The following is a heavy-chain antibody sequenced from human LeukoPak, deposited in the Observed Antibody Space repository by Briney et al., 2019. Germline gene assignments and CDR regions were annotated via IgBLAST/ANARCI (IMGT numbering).Heavy chain of an antibody. J-gene: IGHJ4*02. V-gene: IGHV3-23*01. CDR1: RFTFSTYG. Sequence: GGSLRLSCAASRFTFSTYGMSWVRQAPGKGLEWVSSITGGGGSTYYADSVKGRFTISRDNSKNTLYLQMNSLRAEDTAVYYCAKSSYYDSSGYYREYYFDYWGQGTLVTVSS. CDR3: AKSSYYDSSGYYREYYFDY. D-gene: IGHD3-22*01. CDR2: ITGGGGST.